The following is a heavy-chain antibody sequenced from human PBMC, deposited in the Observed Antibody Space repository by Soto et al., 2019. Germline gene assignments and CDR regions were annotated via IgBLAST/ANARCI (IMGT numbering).Heavy chain of an antibody. Sequence: GGSLRLSCAASGFTFRTYAMSWVRQAPGKGLEWVSAISGSGDGTHYADSVKGRFTISRDSSKNTLYLQMSSLRAEDTAVYYCAKSLCGGDCYPDYYGMDVWGQGTTVTVSS. CDR1: GFTFRTYA. CDR2: ISGSGDGT. V-gene: IGHV3-23*01. J-gene: IGHJ6*02. CDR3: AKSLCGGDCYPDYYGMDV. D-gene: IGHD2-21*02.